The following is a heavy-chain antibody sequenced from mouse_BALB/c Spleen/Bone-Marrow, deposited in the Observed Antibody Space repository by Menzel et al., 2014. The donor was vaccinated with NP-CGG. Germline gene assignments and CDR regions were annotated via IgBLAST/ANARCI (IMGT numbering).Heavy chain of an antibody. CDR3: ARHNYDETWFAY. V-gene: IGHV5-12*02. CDR2: ISNGGGST. J-gene: IGHJ3*01. CDR1: GFTFSDYY. Sequence: EVQRVESGGGLVQPGGSLKLPCATSGFTFSDYYMYWVRQTPEKRLEWVAYISNGGGSTYYPDTVKGRFTISRDNAKNTLYLQMSRLKSEDTAMYYCARHNYDETWFAYWGQGTLVTVSA. D-gene: IGHD2-4*01.